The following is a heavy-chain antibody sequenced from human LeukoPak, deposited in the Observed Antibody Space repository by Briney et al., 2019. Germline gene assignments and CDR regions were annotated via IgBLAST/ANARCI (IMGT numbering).Heavy chain of an antibody. D-gene: IGHD3-22*01. CDR1: GYIFSGYY. CDR3: ARGARMYYYDSSGYNHY. J-gene: IGHJ4*02. Sequence: ASVKVSCKTSGYIFSGYYMHWVRQAPGQGLEWMGCINPSSGGTNYTQKFQGRVTMTRDTSISTAYMELSRLRSDDTAVYYCARGARMYYYDSSGYNHYWGQGTLVTVSS. V-gene: IGHV1-2*02. CDR2: INPSSGGT.